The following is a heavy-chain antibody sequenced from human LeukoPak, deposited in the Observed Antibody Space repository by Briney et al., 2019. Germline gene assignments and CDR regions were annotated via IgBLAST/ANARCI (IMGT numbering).Heavy chain of an antibody. CDR3: AREWSYDSSGQLDY. V-gene: IGHV4-38-2*02. Sequence: SETLSLTCTVSGYSISSGYYWGWIRQPPGKGLEWIGYIYYSGSTYYNPSLKSRVTISVDTSKNQFSLQLNSVTPEDTAVYYCAREWSYDSSGQLDYWGQGTLVTVSS. J-gene: IGHJ4*02. D-gene: IGHD3-22*01. CDR1: GYSISSGYY. CDR2: IYYSGST.